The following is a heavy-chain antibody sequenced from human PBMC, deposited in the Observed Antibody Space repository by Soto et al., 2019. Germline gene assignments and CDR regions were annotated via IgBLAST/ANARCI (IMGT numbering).Heavy chain of an antibody. CDR1: GFTFSSYS. Sequence: EVQLVESGGGLVKPGGSLILSCAASGFTFSSYSMNWVRQAPGKGLEWVSSISSSSSYIYYADSVKGRFTISRDNAKNSLYLQMNSLRAEDTAVYYCARCDYGDIYYFADWGQGTLVTVS. V-gene: IGHV3-21*01. J-gene: IGHJ4*02. D-gene: IGHD4-17*01. CDR3: ARCDYGDIYYFAD. CDR2: ISSSSSYI.